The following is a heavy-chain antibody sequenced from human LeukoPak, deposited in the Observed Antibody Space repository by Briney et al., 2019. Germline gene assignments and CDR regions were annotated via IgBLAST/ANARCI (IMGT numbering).Heavy chain of an antibody. V-gene: IGHV4-39*01. CDR2: IYYSGGT. Sequence: PSETLSLTCTVSGGSISSSSYYWGWIRQPPGKGLEWIGSIYYSGGTYYNPSLKSRVTISVDTSKNQFSLKLSSVTAADTAVYYCARHIPGLSSYYYYGMDVWGQGTTVTVSS. CDR3: ARHIPGLSSYYYYGMDV. D-gene: IGHD2/OR15-2a*01. CDR1: GGSISSSSYY. J-gene: IGHJ6*02.